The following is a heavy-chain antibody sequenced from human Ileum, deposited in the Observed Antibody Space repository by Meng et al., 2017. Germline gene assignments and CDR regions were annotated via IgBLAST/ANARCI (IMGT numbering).Heavy chain of an antibody. D-gene: IGHD3-22*01. CDR1: GFTVSSNY. Sequence: VGVLETGGGLIQPGGSLSLSCAASGFTVSSNYMSWVRQAPGKGLEWVSVIYSGGSTYYADSVKGRFTISRDNSRNTLYLQMNSLRADDTAVYYCVREQYESRGHWGQGTLVTVSS. J-gene: IGHJ4*02. CDR2: IYSGGST. CDR3: VREQYESRGH. V-gene: IGHV3-53*02.